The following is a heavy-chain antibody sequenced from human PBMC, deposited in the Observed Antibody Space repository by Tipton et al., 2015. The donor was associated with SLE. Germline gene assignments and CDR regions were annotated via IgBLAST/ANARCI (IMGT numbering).Heavy chain of an antibody. D-gene: IGHD2-21*02. CDR3: ARDVGAASWGV. V-gene: IGHV4-59*01. J-gene: IGHJ6*04. CDR2: IYYSGST. CDR1: GGSIRSYY. Sequence: TLSLTCTVSGGSIRSYYWTWIRQPPGKGLEWIGYIYYSGSTKYNPSLKSRVTISVDTSKNQFSLKLSSVTAADTAVYYCARDVGAASWGVWGKGTTVTVSS.